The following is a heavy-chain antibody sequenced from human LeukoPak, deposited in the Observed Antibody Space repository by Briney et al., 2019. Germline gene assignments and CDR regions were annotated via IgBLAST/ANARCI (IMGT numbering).Heavy chain of an antibody. CDR1: GYTFTSYA. D-gene: IGHD4-17*01. Sequence: EASVKVSCKASGYTFTSYAVNWMRQAPGQGLEWMGWINPNTGNPTYAQGFTGRFVFSLDTSVSTTYLQISSLETEDTAVYYCARDRGAVSFDYWGQGTLVTVSS. CDR3: ARDRGAVSFDY. V-gene: IGHV7-4-1*02. J-gene: IGHJ4*02. CDR2: INPNTGNP.